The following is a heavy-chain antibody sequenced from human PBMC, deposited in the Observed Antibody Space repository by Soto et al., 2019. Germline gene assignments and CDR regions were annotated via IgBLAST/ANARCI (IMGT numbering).Heavy chain of an antibody. D-gene: IGHD2-15*01. V-gene: IGHV3-23*01. Sequence: GGSLRLSCAASGFTFSSYAMSWVRQAPGKGLEWVSAISGSGGSTWYADSVKGRFTISRDNSKSTLSLQMNSLRSEDTAAYHCAKFTLGHLLDVWGQGTTVTVSS. J-gene: IGHJ6*02. CDR2: ISGSGGST. CDR1: GFTFSSYA. CDR3: AKFTLGHLLDV.